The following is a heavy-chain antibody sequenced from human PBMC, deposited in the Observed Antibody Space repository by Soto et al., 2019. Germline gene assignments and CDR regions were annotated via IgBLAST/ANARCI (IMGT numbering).Heavy chain of an antibody. J-gene: IGHJ6*02. D-gene: IGHD2-15*01. CDR1: GFTFSSYA. Sequence: LRLSCAASGFTFSSYAMSWVRQAPGKGLEWVSAISGSGGSTYYADSVKGRFTISRDNSKNTLYLQMNSLRAEDTAVYYCAKLTSVVTGMDVWGQGTTVTVSS. CDR2: ISGSGGST. CDR3: AKLTSVVTGMDV. V-gene: IGHV3-23*01.